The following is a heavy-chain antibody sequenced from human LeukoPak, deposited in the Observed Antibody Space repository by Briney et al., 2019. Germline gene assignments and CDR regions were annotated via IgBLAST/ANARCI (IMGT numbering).Heavy chain of an antibody. J-gene: IGHJ4*02. D-gene: IGHD3-22*01. CDR1: GGTFSSYA. CDR2: IIPILGIA. Sequence: GSSVKVSCKASGGTFSSYAISWVRQAPGQGLEWMGRIIPILGIANYAQKFQGRVTITADKSTSTAYMELSSLRSEDTAVYYCASGRTPLEAIYSSGYYFAFAFDYWGQGTLVTVSS. V-gene: IGHV1-69*04. CDR3: ASGRTPLEAIYSSGYYFAFAFDY.